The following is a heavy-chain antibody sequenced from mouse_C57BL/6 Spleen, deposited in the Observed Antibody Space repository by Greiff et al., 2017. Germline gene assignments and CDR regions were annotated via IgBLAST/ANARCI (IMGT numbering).Heavy chain of an antibody. CDR3: AREDYDYDVWFAC. Sequence: DVMLVESGGGLVKPGGSLKLSCAASGFTFSSYAMSWVRQTPEKRLEWVATISDGGSYTYYPDNVKGRFTISRDNAKNNLYLQMSHLKSEDTAMYYCAREDYDYDVWFACWGQGTLVTVSA. D-gene: IGHD2-4*01. CDR1: GFTFSSYA. CDR2: ISDGGSYT. V-gene: IGHV5-4*01. J-gene: IGHJ3*01.